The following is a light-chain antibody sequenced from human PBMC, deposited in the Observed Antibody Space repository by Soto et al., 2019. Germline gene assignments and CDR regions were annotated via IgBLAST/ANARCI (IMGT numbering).Light chain of an antibody. CDR1: SSDVGSYNY. J-gene: IGLJ1*01. Sequence: QSALTQPASVSGSPGQSITISCTGTSSDVGSYNYVAWYQQFPGKTPKLMIYEVRNRPSGVSSRFSGSKSGNTASLTISGLQAEDEADYYCISYTGSDTSYVFGTGTKLNVL. CDR2: EVR. CDR3: ISYTGSDTSYV. V-gene: IGLV2-14*01.